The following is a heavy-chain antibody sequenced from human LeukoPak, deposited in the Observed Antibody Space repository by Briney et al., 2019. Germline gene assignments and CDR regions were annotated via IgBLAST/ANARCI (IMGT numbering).Heavy chain of an antibody. Sequence: ASVKVSFTASGYTFTTYGIDWERQAPGQGLEWMGWFSGYNGNTNYAQKFQGRVTITTYTSTSTAYMELRSLRSDDTAVYYCVRTSHESVLYWPDPWGQGTLVNVSS. V-gene: IGHV1-18*01. J-gene: IGHJ5*02. CDR3: VRTSHESVLYWPDP. D-gene: IGHD2-8*02. CDR1: GYTFTTYG. CDR2: FSGYNGNT.